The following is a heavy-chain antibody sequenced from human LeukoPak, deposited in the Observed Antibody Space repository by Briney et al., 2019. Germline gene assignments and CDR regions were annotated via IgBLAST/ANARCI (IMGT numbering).Heavy chain of an antibody. D-gene: IGHD3-10*01. Sequence: GGSLRLSCAASGFTFSSYAMSWVRQAPGKGLEWVSAISGSGGSTYYADSVKGRFTISRDNSENTLYLQMNSLRAEDTAVYYCAKTRMVRGVIPDYWGQGTLVTVSS. CDR3: AKTRMVRGVIPDY. CDR2: ISGSGGST. CDR1: GFTFSSYA. J-gene: IGHJ4*02. V-gene: IGHV3-23*01.